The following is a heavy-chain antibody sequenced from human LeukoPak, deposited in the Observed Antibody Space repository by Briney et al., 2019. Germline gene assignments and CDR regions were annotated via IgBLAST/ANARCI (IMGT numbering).Heavy chain of an antibody. V-gene: IGHV3-53*01. D-gene: IGHD6-19*01. Sequence: PGGSPRLSCAASGFAVSSNYMSWVRQAPGKGLEWVSVIYSGGSTYYADSVKGRFTISRDNSKNTLYLQMNSLRAEDTAVYYCARGLRYSTGWYYFDYWGQGTLVTVSS. CDR3: ARGLRYSTGWYYFDY. CDR2: IYSGGST. J-gene: IGHJ4*02. CDR1: GFAVSSNY.